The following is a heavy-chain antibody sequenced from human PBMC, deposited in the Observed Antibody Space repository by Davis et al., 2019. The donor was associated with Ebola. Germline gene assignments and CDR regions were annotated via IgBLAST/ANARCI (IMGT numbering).Heavy chain of an antibody. CDR2: MNPNSGNT. D-gene: IGHD3-3*01. CDR1: GYTFTSYD. CDR3: ARDSYDFWSGYYGRYFDY. V-gene: IGHV1-8*01. Sequence: ASVKVSCKASGYTFTSYDINWVRQATGQGLEWMGWMNPNSGNTGYAQKFQGRVTMTRDTSTSTVFMELSSLRSEDTAVYYCARDSYDFWSGYYGRYFDYWGQGTLVTVSS. J-gene: IGHJ4*02.